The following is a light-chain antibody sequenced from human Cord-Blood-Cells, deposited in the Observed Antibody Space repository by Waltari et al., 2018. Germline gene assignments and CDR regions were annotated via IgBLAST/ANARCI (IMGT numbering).Light chain of an antibody. CDR2: GAS. CDR3: QQYGSSPWT. J-gene: IGKJ1*01. Sequence: TVLTQSPGTLSLSPGATATLPCRASQSFSSSYLAWYQQKPGQAPRLLIYGASSRATGIPDRFSGSGSGTDFTLTISRLEPEDFAVYYCQQYGSSPWTFGQGTKVEIK. CDR1: QSFSSSY. V-gene: IGKV3-20*01.